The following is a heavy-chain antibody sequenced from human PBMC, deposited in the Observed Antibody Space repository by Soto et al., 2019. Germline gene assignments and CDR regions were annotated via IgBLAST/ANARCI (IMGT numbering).Heavy chain of an antibody. CDR2: ISSSSSTI. CDR3: ARGIFIAAAGTLFDY. CDR1: GFTFSSYS. J-gene: IGHJ4*02. D-gene: IGHD6-13*01. V-gene: IGHV3-48*01. Sequence: EVQLVESGGGLVQPGGSLRLSCAASGFTFSSYSMNWVRQAPGKGLEWVSYISSSSSTIYYADSVKGRFTISRDNAKNSLYLQMNSLRAEDTAVYYCARGIFIAAAGTLFDYWGQGTLVTVSS.